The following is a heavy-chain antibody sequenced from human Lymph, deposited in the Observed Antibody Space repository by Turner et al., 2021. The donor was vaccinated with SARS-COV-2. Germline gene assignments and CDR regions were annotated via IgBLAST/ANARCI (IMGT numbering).Heavy chain of an antibody. Sequence: QVQLVESGGGVVQPGRSLRLSCVASGFTLSNYAMHWVRQAPGKGLEWVAVISYDGSNKYYADSVKGRFTISRDNSKNTLYLQMNSLRAEDTAVYYCASNFWSAYRLDYWGQGTLVTVS. D-gene: IGHD3-3*01. CDR2: ISYDGSNK. J-gene: IGHJ4*02. CDR3: ASNFWSAYRLDY. CDR1: GFTLSNYA. V-gene: IGHV3-30-3*01.